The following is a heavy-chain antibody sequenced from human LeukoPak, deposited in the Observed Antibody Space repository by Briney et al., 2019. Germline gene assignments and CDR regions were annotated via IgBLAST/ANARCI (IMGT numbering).Heavy chain of an antibody. J-gene: IGHJ4*02. Sequence: ASVKVSCKASGYTFTSYDINWVRQATGQGLEWMGWMNPNSGNTGYAQKFQGRVTMTRNTSISTAYMELSSLRSEDTAVYYCATRAAYCGGDCPPFDYWGQETLVTVSS. D-gene: IGHD2-21*02. CDR3: ATRAAYCGGDCPPFDY. CDR2: MNPNSGNT. V-gene: IGHV1-8*01. CDR1: GYTFTSYD.